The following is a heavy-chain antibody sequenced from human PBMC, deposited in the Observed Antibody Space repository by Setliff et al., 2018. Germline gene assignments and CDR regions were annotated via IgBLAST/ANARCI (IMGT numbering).Heavy chain of an antibody. V-gene: IGHV1-18*01. CDR1: GYTFTSYG. J-gene: IGHJ3*01. Sequence: ASVKVSCKASGYTFTSYGISWVRQAPGQGLEWMGWISAYNGNTDYVYNVRDRITMTTDTSTGTAYMELRSLTSDDSAVYYCARDAPKVVDKFDLWGQGTKVTVSS. CDR3: ARDAPKVVDKFDL. CDR2: ISAYNGNT. D-gene: IGHD3-22*01.